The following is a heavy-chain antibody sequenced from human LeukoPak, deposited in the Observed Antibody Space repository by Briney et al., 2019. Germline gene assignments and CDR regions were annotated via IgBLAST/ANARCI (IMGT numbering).Heavy chain of an antibody. Sequence: PGGSLRLSCAASGFTFSGYDMNWVRQAPGQGLEWVSSISGSSSYIYYADSMKGRFTISRDNGKNSLYLQMNSLRAEDTAVYYCAELGITMIGGVWGKGTTVTISS. CDR3: AELGITMIGGV. J-gene: IGHJ6*04. V-gene: IGHV3-21*01. CDR2: ISGSSSYI. D-gene: IGHD3-10*02. CDR1: GFTFSGYD.